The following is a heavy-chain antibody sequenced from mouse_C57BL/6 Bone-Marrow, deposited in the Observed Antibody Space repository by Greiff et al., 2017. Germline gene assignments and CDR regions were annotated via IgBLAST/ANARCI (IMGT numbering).Heavy chain of an antibody. V-gene: IGHV14-4*01. D-gene: IGHD1-1*01. CDR1: GFNIKDDY. CDR2: IDPENGDT. Sequence: EVQRVDSGAELVLPGASVTLSCTASGFNIKDDYMHWVKQRPEQGLEWIGWIDPENGDTEYASKFQGKATITADTSSNTAYLQLSSLTSEDTAVYYCTTIYYYGLDYWGQGTTLTVSS. CDR3: TTIYYYGLDY. J-gene: IGHJ2*01.